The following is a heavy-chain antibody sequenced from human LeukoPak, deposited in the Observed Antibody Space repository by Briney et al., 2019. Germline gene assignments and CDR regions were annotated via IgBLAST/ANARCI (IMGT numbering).Heavy chain of an antibody. CDR2: IYYSGST. D-gene: IGHD3-3*01. Sequence: SETLSLTCTVSGGSISSSSYYWGWIRQPPGKGLEWIGSIYYSGSTYYNPSLKSRVTISVDTSKNQFSLKLSSVTAADTAVYYCARDKDFWSGNDAFDIWGQGTMVTVSS. CDR3: ARDKDFWSGNDAFDI. J-gene: IGHJ3*02. V-gene: IGHV4-39*07. CDR1: GGSISSSSYY.